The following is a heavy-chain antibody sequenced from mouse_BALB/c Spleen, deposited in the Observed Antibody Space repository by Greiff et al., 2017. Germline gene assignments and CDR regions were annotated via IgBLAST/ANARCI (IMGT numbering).Heavy chain of an antibody. D-gene: IGHD1-1*01. CDR1: GFTFSNYW. CDR2: IRLKSNNYAT. CDR3: TRYYGSSYVGYFDV. Sequence: EVKLEESGGGLVQPGGSMKLSCVASGFTFSNYWMNWVRQSPEKGLEWVAEIRLKSNNYATHYAESVKGRFTISRDDSKSSVYLQMNNLRAEDTGIYYCTRYYGSSYVGYFDVWGAGTAVTVAA. J-gene: IGHJ1*01. V-gene: IGHV6-6*02.